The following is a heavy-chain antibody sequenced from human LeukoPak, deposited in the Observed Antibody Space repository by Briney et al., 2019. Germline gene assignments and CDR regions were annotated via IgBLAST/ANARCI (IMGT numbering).Heavy chain of an antibody. D-gene: IGHD6-13*01. CDR1: GYTFTGYC. V-gene: IGHV1-2*02. CDR2: INPNSGGT. J-gene: IGHJ4*02. CDR3: ARDLDGSSGCDY. Sequence: ASVKVSCKASGYTFTGYCMHWVRQAPGQGLELMGWINPNSGGTNYAQKFQGRVIMTRDTSISTAYIELSRLRSDDTAVYYCARDLDGSSGCDYWGQGTLVTVSS.